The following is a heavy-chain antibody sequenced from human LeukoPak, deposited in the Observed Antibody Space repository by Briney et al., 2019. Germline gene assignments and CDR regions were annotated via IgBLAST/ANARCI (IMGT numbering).Heavy chain of an antibody. D-gene: IGHD6-19*01. V-gene: IGHV4-59*08. J-gene: IGHJ4*02. CDR3: ATWGIAVAGTFDY. Sequence: KPSETLSLTCTLSGGSISSYYWSWIRQPPGKGLEWIGYIYYSGSTNNNPSFKSRVAISVDTSKNQFSLKLSSVTAADTAVYYCATWGIAVAGTFDYWGQGTLVTVST. CDR2: IYYSGST. CDR1: GGSISSYY.